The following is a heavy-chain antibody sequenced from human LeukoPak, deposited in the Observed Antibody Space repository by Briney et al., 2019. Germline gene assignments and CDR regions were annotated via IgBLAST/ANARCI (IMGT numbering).Heavy chain of an antibody. D-gene: IGHD2-2*01. CDR2: ISGSGGST. CDR1: GFTFSSFA. CDR3: AKDRSCSGSSCNVGS. Sequence: GGSLRLSCAASGFTFSSFAMSWVRQAPGKGLEWVSAISGSGGSTFYADSVKGRFTVSRDNSKNTLFLQMNGRRAEDTAVYYCAKDRSCSGSSCNVGSWGQGTMVTVSS. J-gene: IGHJ3*01. V-gene: IGHV3-23*01.